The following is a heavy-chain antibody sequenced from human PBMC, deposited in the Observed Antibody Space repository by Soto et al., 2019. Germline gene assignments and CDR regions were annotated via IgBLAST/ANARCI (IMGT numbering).Heavy chain of an antibody. V-gene: IGHV1-18*01. CDR2: IIAYNGNT. CDR3: AAEPDFWSGYSPDNWFDP. Sequence: ASVKVSCKASGYTFTSYGISWVRQAPGQGLEWIGWIIAYNGNTNYAQKLQERVTITRDMSTSAAYMELSSLRSEDTAVYYCAAEPDFWSGYSPDNWFDPWGQGTLVTVSS. CDR1: GYTFTSYG. D-gene: IGHD3-3*01. J-gene: IGHJ5*02.